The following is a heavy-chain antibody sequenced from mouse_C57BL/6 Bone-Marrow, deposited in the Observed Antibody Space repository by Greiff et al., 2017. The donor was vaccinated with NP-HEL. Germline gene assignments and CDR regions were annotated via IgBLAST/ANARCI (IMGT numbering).Heavy chain of an antibody. CDR3: ARSYDY. CDR2: IDPSDSYT. J-gene: IGHJ2*01. Sequence: VKLQESGAELVKPGASVKLSCKASGYTFTSYWMQWVKQRPGQGLEWIGEIDPSDSYTNYNQKFKGKATLTVDTSSSTAYMQLSSLTSEDSAVYYCARSYDYWGQGTTLTVSS. V-gene: IGHV1-50*01. CDR1: GYTFTSYW.